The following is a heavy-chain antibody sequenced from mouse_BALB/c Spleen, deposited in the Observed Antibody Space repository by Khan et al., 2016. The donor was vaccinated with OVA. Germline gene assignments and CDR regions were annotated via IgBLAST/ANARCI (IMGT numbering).Heavy chain of an antibody. J-gene: IGHJ4*01. V-gene: IGHV14-3*02. Sequence: EVQLKESGPELVKPGASVKLSCTASGFNIKDTYMHWVKQRPEKGLEWLGRIDPANGNTKYAPNFQGKATITADTSSNTAYLQLSSLTSEDTAVYYCAREGDYYYAMDYWGQGTSVTVSA. CDR2: IDPANGNT. CDR1: GFNIKDTY. CDR3: AREGDYYYAMDY. D-gene: IGHD2-13*01.